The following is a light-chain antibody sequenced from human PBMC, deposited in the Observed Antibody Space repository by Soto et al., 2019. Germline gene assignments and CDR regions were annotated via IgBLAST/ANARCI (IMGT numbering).Light chain of an antibody. CDR3: QHYSNWPPT. V-gene: IGKV3-15*01. J-gene: IGKJ3*01. CDR2: YAS. Sequence: EMVMTQSPATLSVSPGERVTLSCRASESVHRNLAWYQQKPGQGPSLLIYYASTRATGVPDRFTGSGSGTEFTLTISSLQSEDFGVYHCQHYSNWPPTFGPGIKVEIK. CDR1: ESVHRN.